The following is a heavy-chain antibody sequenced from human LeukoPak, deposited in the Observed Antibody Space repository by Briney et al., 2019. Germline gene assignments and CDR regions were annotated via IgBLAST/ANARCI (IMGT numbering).Heavy chain of an antibody. J-gene: IGHJ6*02. D-gene: IGHD3-3*01. CDR3: ARDGQYYDFWSGYYPWDYYYYGMDV. CDR2: IKQDGSEK. V-gene: IGHV3-7*01. CDR1: GFTFSSYW. Sequence: GGSLRLSCAASGFTFSSYWMSWVRQAPGKGLEWVANIKQDGSEKYYVDSVKGRFTISRDNAKNSLYLQMNSLRAEDTAVYYCARDGQYYDFWSGYYPWDYYYYGMDVWGQGTTVTVSS.